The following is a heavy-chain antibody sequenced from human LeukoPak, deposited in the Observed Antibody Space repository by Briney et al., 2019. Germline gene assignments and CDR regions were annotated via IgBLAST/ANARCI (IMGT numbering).Heavy chain of an antibody. CDR1: GGSISSGGYS. D-gene: IGHD3-3*01. CDR2: INHSGST. CDR3: ARGRYYDFWSGNGAFDI. V-gene: IGHV4-30-2*01. J-gene: IGHJ3*02. Sequence: PSETLSLTCAVSGGSISSGGYSWSWIRQPPGKGLEWIGHINHSGSTNYNPSLKSRVTISVDTSKNQFSLKLSSVTAADTAVYYCARGRYYDFWSGNGAFDIWGQGTMVTVSS.